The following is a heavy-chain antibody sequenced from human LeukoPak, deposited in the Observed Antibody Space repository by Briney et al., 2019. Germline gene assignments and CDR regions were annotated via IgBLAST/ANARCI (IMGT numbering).Heavy chain of an antibody. D-gene: IGHD6-19*01. J-gene: IGHJ3*02. CDR1: GYTLANHG. Sequence: GSSVKVSCKASGYTLANHGITWVRQAPGQGLEWMGWITPYNDKTNYAQRFQGRLTMTTETSTNTAYMELRSLRSDDTAVYYCARRAAVAGPRSYSFDIWGQGTMVTVSS. CDR2: ITPYNDKT. CDR3: ARRAAVAGPRSYSFDI. V-gene: IGHV1-18*01.